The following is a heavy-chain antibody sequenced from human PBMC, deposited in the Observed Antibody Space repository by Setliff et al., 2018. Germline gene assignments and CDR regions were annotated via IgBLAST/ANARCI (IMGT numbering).Heavy chain of an antibody. V-gene: IGHV4-39*01. CDR1: GDSITSGTYY. CDR2: IYYSGDT. Sequence: SETLSLTCTVSGDSITSGTYYWGWIRQPPEKGLEWIGSIYYSGDTYYNPSLKSRVTISVDTSKNQFSLNLSSVTAADTAVYFCARLSSRSHPNFDYWGQGTLVTVSS. J-gene: IGHJ4*02. CDR3: ARLSSRSHPNFDY. D-gene: IGHD6-13*01.